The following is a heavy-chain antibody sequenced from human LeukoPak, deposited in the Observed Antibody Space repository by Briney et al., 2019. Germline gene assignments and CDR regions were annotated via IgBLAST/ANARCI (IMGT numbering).Heavy chain of an antibody. D-gene: IGHD2-2*01. J-gene: IGHJ6*04. CDR3: ARAMEGRYCSSTSCYGSYYYYYGMDV. V-gene: IGHV7-4-1*01. CDR2: INTNTGNP. Sequence: ASVKVSCKASGYTFTSYAMNWVRQAPGQGLEWMGWINTNTGNPTYAQGFTGWFVFSLDTSVSTAYLQICSLKAEDTAVYYCARAMEGRYCSSTSCYGSYYYYYGMDVRGKGTTVTVSS. CDR1: GYTFTSYA.